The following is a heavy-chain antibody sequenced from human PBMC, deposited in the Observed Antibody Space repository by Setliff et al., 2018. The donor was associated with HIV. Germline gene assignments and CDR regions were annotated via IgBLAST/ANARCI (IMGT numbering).Heavy chain of an antibody. CDR1: ELTFSNYA. CDR2: LSGSGGST. V-gene: IGHV3-23*01. D-gene: IGHD3-22*01. J-gene: IGHJ4*02. Sequence: GGSLRLSCAASELTFSNYAMTWVRQAPGKGLEWVSSLSGSGGSTYYADSVKGRFTISRDNSNNMLFLQMNSLRTEDTAVYYCAKDRTVVVITIFDYWGQGTLVTVSS. CDR3: AKDRTVVVITIFDY.